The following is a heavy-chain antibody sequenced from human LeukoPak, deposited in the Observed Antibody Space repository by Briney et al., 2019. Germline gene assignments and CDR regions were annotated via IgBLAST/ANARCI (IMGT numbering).Heavy chain of an antibody. Sequence: QTGGSLRLSCAASGFSFSNYAMSWVRQAPGKGLEWVSAISASGGSTYYADSVKGRFTISRDNSKNTLYLQMNSLRAEDTAVYYCASFRDYSNCNWGQGTLVTVSS. V-gene: IGHV3-23*01. D-gene: IGHD4-11*01. CDR3: ASFRDYSNCN. J-gene: IGHJ4*02. CDR1: GFSFSNYA. CDR2: ISASGGST.